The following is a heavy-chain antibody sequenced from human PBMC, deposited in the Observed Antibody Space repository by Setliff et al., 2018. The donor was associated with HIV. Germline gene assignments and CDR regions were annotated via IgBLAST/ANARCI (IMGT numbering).Heavy chain of an antibody. CDR3: VLYSTGASRFDY. J-gene: IGHJ4*02. Sequence: ASVKVSCKASGYTFIDKYMHWVRQAPGKGLHWMGRIDPENDETKYSQKFQVRFTMTADRSTDTAYMELSGLRSEDTAIYYCVLYSTGASRFDYWGRGTLVTVS. CDR2: IDPENDET. V-gene: IGHV1-69-2*01. CDR1: GYTFIDKY. D-gene: IGHD2-8*01.